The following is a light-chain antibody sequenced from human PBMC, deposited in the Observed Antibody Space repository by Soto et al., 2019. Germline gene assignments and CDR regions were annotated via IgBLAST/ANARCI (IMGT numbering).Light chain of an antibody. Sequence: EIVLTQSPATLSLSPGERATLSCRASQSVSRYLAWYQQKPGQAPRLLIYDAFNRATGFPARFSGSGSGTDFTLTISRLEPEDFAVYYCQQRSSWPITFGQGTRLEIK. J-gene: IGKJ5*01. CDR1: QSVSRY. CDR3: QQRSSWPIT. V-gene: IGKV3-11*01. CDR2: DAF.